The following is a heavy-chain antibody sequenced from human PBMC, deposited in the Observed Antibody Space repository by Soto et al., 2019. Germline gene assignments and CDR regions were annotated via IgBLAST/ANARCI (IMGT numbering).Heavy chain of an antibody. Sequence: EVQLVESGGGLIQPGGSLRLSCAASGFTVSRNYMSWVCQAPGKGLEWVSVIYSGGSTYYADSVKGRFTISRDNSKNTLYLQMNSLRAEDTAVYYCARDRVESGYPEYFQHWGQGTLVTVSS. CDR2: IYSGGST. V-gene: IGHV3-53*01. CDR1: GFTVSRNY. D-gene: IGHD3-22*01. J-gene: IGHJ1*01. CDR3: ARDRVESGYPEYFQH.